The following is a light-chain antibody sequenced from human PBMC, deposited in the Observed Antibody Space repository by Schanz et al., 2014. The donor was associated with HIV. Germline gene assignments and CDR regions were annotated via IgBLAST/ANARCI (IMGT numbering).Light chain of an antibody. CDR1: SSNFRSNA. J-gene: IGLJ3*02. CDR3: ATWADSLNGWV. V-gene: IGLV1-44*01. CDR2: NTY. Sequence: QSVLTQPPSSSGTPGQRVTISCSGSSSNFRSNAVNWYQQLPGTAPKLVIYNTYHRPSGVPDRFSGSNSGSSASLAISGLQSEDEADYYCATWADSLNGWVFGGGTKLTVL.